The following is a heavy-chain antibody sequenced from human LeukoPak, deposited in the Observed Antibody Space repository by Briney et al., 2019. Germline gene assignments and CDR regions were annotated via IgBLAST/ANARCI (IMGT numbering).Heavy chain of an antibody. CDR2: ISYDGSNK. V-gene: IGHV3-30-3*01. J-gene: IGHJ4*02. CDR3: ARASDSSGWYPASY. CDR1: GFTFSSYA. Sequence: GGSLRLSCAASGFTFSSYAMHWVRQAPGKGLEWVAVISYDGSNKYYADSVKGRFTISRDNSKNTLYLQMNSLRAEDTAVYYCARASDSSGWYPASYWGQGTLVTVSS. D-gene: IGHD6-19*01.